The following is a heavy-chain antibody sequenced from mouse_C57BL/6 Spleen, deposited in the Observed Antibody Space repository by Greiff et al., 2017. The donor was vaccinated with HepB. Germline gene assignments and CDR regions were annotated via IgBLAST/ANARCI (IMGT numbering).Heavy chain of an antibody. CDR1: GYTFTSYW. D-gene: IGHD1-1*01. Sequence: QVQLQQPGAELVKPGASVKLSCKASGYTFTSYWMQWVKQRPGQGLEWIGEIDPSDSYTNYNQKFKGKATLTVDTSSSTAYMQLSSLTSEDSAVYYCARKYGSSYGFDYCGQGTTLTVSS. CDR2: IDPSDSYT. J-gene: IGHJ2*01. V-gene: IGHV1-50*01. CDR3: ARKYGSSYGFDY.